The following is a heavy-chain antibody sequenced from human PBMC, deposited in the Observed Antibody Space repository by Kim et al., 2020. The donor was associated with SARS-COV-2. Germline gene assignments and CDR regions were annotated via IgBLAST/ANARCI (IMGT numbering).Heavy chain of an antibody. V-gene: IGHV3-23*01. J-gene: IGHJ6*02. Sequence: GGSLRLSCAASGFTFSSYAMSWVRQAPGKGLEWVSAISGSGGSTYYADSVKGRFTISRDNSKNTLYLQMNSLRAEDTAVYYCASPAAGSYYYYYGMDVWGQGTTVTVSS. D-gene: IGHD6-13*01. CDR3: ASPAAGSYYYYYGMDV. CDR1: GFTFSSYA. CDR2: ISGSGGST.